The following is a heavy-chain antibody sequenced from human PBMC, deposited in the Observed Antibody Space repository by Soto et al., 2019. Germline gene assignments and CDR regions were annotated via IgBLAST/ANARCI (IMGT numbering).Heavy chain of an antibody. V-gene: IGHV1-18*04. CDR3: ARDTPGIAAAGFLGYYYYYGMDV. J-gene: IGHJ6*02. CDR1: GYTFTSYY. D-gene: IGHD6-13*01. CDR2: ISAYNGNT. Sequence: ASVKVSCKASGYTFTSYYMHWVRQAPGQGLEWMGWISAYNGNTNYAQKLQGRVTTTTDTSTSTAYMELRSLRSDDTAVYYCARDTPGIAAAGFLGYYYYYGMDVWGQGTTVTVSS.